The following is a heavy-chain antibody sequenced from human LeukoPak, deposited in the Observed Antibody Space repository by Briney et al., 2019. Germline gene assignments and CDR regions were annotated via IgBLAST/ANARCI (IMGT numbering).Heavy chain of an antibody. V-gene: IGHV4-34*12. CDR3: ARTSISGIALAGFDY. D-gene: IGHD6-19*01. J-gene: IGHJ4*02. CDR2: IIQSGST. CDR1: GGSLSGYY. Sequence: KPSETLSLTCAVHGGSLSGYYCSSIRQPPGKGLGWIGEIIQSGSTNNNPSLKSRVTISVDTSKNKFSLKLSSVAAADTAVYYCARTSISGIALAGFDYWGQGTLVTVSS.